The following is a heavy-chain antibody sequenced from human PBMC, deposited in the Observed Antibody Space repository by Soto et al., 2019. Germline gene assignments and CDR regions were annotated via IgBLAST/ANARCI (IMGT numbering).Heavy chain of an antibody. V-gene: IGHV1-18*01. Sequence: QVQLVQSGAEVKKPGASVTVSCKVSGYIFTTYGVTWVRQAPGQGLEWMGWISTSNGDTNYAQQLQGRVTMTTDTSTTTAYMEVRSLRPDDTAVYFCARDVGNGYGPGSGYWGQGTLVSVSS. CDR1: GYIFTTYG. J-gene: IGHJ4*02. D-gene: IGHD5-18*01. CDR2: ISTSNGDT. CDR3: ARDVGNGYGPGSGY.